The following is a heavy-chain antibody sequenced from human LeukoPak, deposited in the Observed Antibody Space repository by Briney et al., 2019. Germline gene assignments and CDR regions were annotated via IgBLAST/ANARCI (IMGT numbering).Heavy chain of an antibody. CDR2: IYHSGST. CDR1: GYSISSGYY. D-gene: IGHD2-15*01. V-gene: IGHV4-38-2*02. CDR3: ARAGWYTLDN. J-gene: IGHJ4*02. Sequence: SETLSLTCTVSGYSISSGYYWGWIRQPPGKGLEWIGSIYHSGSTYYNPSLKSRVTISVDTSKNQFSLKMSSMTAADTAVYYCARAGWYTLDNWGQGTLVTVSS.